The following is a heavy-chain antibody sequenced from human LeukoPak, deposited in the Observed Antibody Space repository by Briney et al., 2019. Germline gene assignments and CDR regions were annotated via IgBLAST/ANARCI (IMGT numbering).Heavy chain of an antibody. Sequence: SETLSLTCTVSGGSISSSTYYWGWIRQPPGKGLEWNGSIFYSGRTYYNPSLKSRVTMSVDTSKNQFSLKLSSVTAADTAVYYCARNYYDSSGYYSFDYWGQGTLVTVSS. CDR1: GGSISSSTYY. J-gene: IGHJ4*02. D-gene: IGHD3-22*01. CDR2: IFYSGRT. CDR3: ARNYYDSSGYYSFDY. V-gene: IGHV4-39*07.